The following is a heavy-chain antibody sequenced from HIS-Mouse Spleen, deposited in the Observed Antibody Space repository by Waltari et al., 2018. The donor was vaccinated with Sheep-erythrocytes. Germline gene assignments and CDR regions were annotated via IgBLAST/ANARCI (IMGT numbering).Heavy chain of an antibody. V-gene: IGHV3-53*01. J-gene: IGHJ3*02. Sequence: EVQLVESGGGLIQPGGSLRLSCAASGFTVSSNYMSWVRQAPGKGVEWVSVIYSGGSTYYADSVKGRFTISRDNSKNTLYLQMNSLRAEDTAVYYCARGHPDYGDYDAFDIWGQGTMVTVSS. CDR2: IYSGGST. D-gene: IGHD4-17*01. CDR1: GFTVSSNY. CDR3: ARGHPDYGDYDAFDI.